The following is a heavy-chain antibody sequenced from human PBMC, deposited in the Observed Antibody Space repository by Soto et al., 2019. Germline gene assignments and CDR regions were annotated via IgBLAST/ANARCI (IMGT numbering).Heavy chain of an antibody. CDR3: AKDRYCSGGSCYYDPIDY. Sequence: GGSLRLSCAASGFTFSSYAMSWVRQAPGKGLEWVSAISGSGGSTYYADSVKGRFTISRDNSKNTLYLQMNSLRAEDTAVYYCAKDRYCSGGSCYYDPIDYWGQGTLVTVSS. CDR2: ISGSGGST. J-gene: IGHJ4*02. CDR1: GFTFSSYA. V-gene: IGHV3-23*01. D-gene: IGHD2-15*01.